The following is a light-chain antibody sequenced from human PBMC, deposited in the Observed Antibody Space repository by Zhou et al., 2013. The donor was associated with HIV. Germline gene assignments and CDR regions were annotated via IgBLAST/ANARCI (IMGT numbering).Light chain of an antibody. CDR2: AAS. J-gene: IGKJ4*01. CDR3: QQSYTTPET. CDR1: QSISDY. Sequence: DIQMTQSPSSLSASVGDRVIITCRASQSISDYLNWYRQKPGEAPELLISAASRLQDGVSSRFSGSGYGTDFTLTISSLQPEDFANYYCQQSYTTPETFGGGPRWRSN. V-gene: IGKV1-39*01.